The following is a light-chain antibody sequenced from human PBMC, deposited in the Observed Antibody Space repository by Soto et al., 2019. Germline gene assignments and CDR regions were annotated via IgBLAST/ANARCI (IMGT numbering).Light chain of an antibody. CDR1: QSVYNS. V-gene: IGKV3-11*01. J-gene: IGKJ1*01. CDR2: DAS. Sequence: IVLTQSPATLSLSPGERATLSCRASQSVYNSLAWFQQKPGQAPRLLIYDASNRATGIPARFSGSGSGTDFTLTISSLEPEDFAVYYCQQRSNWPPWTFGQGTKVDI. CDR3: QQRSNWPPWT.